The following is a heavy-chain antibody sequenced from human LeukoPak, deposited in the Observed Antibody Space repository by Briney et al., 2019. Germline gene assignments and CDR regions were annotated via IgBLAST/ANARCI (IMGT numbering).Heavy chain of an antibody. CDR2: IKQDGSEK. CDR3: ASPRHDGSYSF. CDR1: GFTFSSYW. Sequence: PGGSLRLSCAASGFTFSSYWMSWVRQALGKGLEWVANIKQDGSEKYYVDSVKGRFTISRDNAKNSLYLQMNSLRAEDTAVYYCASPRHDGSYSFWGQGTLVTVSS. D-gene: IGHD1-26*01. J-gene: IGHJ4*02. V-gene: IGHV3-7*01.